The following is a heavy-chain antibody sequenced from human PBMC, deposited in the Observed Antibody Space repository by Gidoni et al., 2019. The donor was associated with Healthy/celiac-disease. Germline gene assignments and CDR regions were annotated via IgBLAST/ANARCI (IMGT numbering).Heavy chain of an antibody. CDR1: GFTFSSYA. Sequence: EVQLLESGGGLVQPGGSLRLSCAASGFTFSSYAMSWVRQAQGKGLEWVSAISGSCGSTYYADSVKGRFTISRDNSKNTLYLQMNSLRAEDTAVYYCAEADYYDILTGYHRDFDYWGQGTLVTVSS. D-gene: IGHD3-9*01. V-gene: IGHV3-23*01. CDR3: AEADYYDILTGYHRDFDY. J-gene: IGHJ4*02. CDR2: ISGSCGST.